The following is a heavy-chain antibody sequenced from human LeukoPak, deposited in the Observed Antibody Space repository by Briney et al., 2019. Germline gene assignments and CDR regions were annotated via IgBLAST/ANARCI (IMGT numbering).Heavy chain of an antibody. CDR2: IYYSGST. D-gene: IGHD1-14*01. V-gene: IGHV4-39*01. CDR3: ARRARGNRAYYFDY. CDR1: GGSISSSSYY. J-gene: IGHJ4*02. Sequence: PSETLSLTCTVSGGSISSSSYYWGWIRQPPGKGLEWIGSIYYSGSTYYNPSLKSRVTISVDTSKNQFSLKLSSVTAADTAVYYCARRARGNRAYYFDYWGQGTLVTVSS.